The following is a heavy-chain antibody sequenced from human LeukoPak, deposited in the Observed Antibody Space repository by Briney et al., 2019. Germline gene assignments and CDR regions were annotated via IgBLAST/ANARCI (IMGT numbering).Heavy chain of an antibody. CDR1: GFNFSSYG. D-gene: IGHD6-13*01. Sequence: GRSLRLSCAASGFNFSSYGMHWVRQAPGKGLEWVAVISYDESNQYYADYVKGRFTISRDNSKNTLYLQMNSLRAEDTAVYYCAKEYSSSWYPGMDVWGQGTTVTVSS. CDR3: AKEYSSSWYPGMDV. J-gene: IGHJ6*02. CDR2: ISYDESNQ. V-gene: IGHV3-30*18.